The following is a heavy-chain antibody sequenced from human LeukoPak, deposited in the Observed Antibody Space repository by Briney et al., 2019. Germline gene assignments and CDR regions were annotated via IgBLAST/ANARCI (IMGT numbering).Heavy chain of an antibody. CDR3: ARDALIYSSSRYYYYMDV. CDR1: GFTFSSYA. CDR2: ISYDGSNK. D-gene: IGHD6-6*01. Sequence: GSLRLSCAASGFTFSSYAMHWVRQAPGKGLEWVAVISYDGSNKYYADSVKGRLTISRDNSKNTLYLQMNSLRAEDTAVYYCARDALIYSSSRYYYYMDVWGKGTTVTVSS. J-gene: IGHJ6*03. V-gene: IGHV3-30*04.